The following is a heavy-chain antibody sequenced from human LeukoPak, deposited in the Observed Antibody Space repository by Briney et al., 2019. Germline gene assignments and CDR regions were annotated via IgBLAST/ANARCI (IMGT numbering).Heavy chain of an antibody. CDR3: AREPSGSYYNVPLNFDY. Sequence: ASVKVSCKASGYTFTSYGISWVRQAPGQGLEWMVWISAYNGNTNYAQKLQGRVTMTTDTSTSTAYMELRSLRSDDTAVYYCAREPSGSYYNVPLNFDYWGQGTLVTVSS. D-gene: IGHD3-10*01. CDR2: ISAYNGNT. V-gene: IGHV1-18*01. CDR1: GYTFTSYG. J-gene: IGHJ4*02.